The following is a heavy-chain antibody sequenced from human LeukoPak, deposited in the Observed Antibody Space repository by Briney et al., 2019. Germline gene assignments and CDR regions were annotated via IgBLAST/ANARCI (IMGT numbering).Heavy chain of an antibody. Sequence: PGWSLRLSCATSGFTFIRFGMHWVRQAPGKGLEWVAVIWYDGSNKDYADSVKGRFTISRDNSKNTLYLQMSGLRAEDTAVYYCATSAHIEVGTAPPPDYWGQGTLVTVTS. CDR1: GFTFIRFG. J-gene: IGHJ4*02. CDR2: IWYDGSNK. D-gene: IGHD2-21*02. V-gene: IGHV3-33*01. CDR3: ATSAHIEVGTAPPPDY.